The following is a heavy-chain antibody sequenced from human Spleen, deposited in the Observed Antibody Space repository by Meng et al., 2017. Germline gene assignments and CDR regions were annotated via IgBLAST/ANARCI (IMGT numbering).Heavy chain of an antibody. J-gene: IGHJ4*02. D-gene: IGHD3-22*01. CDR3: ARGTVGGYFDY. CDR2: INAGNGNT. CDR1: GNTFTNYG. V-gene: IGHV1-18*01. Sequence: QVQLVQSGAEVKKPGAPVKVSCKSSGNTFTNYGVAWVRQAPGQGLEWMGWINAGNGNTKYSQKFRGRVTITRDTSTNTAYMELRSLRFDDTAVYYCARGTVGGYFDYWGQGTLVTVSS.